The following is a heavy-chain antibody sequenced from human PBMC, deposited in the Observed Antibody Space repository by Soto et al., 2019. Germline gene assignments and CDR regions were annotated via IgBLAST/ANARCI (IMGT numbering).Heavy chain of an antibody. CDR1: GGSISSYY. CDR2: IYYSGST. D-gene: IGHD6-19*01. V-gene: IGHV4-59*08. CDR3: ARPGVAGFNDAFDI. J-gene: IGHJ3*02. Sequence: SETLSLTCTVSGGSISSYYWSWIRQPPGKGLEWIGYIYYSGSTNYNPSLKSRVTISVDTSKNQFSLKLSSVTAADTAVYYCARPGVAGFNDAFDIWGQGTMVTVSS.